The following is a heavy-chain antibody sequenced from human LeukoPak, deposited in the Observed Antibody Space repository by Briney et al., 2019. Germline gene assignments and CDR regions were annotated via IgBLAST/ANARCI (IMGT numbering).Heavy chain of an antibody. CDR3: ARVITVVTLRRFDP. CDR1: GGSISSGDYY. Sequence: SETLSPTCTVSGGSISSGDYYWSWIRQPPGKGLEWIGYIYYSGSTYYNPSLKSRVTISVDTSKNQFSLKLSSVTAADTAVYYCARVITVVTLRRFDPWGQGTLVTVSS. CDR2: IYYSGST. V-gene: IGHV4-30-4*01. D-gene: IGHD4-23*01. J-gene: IGHJ5*02.